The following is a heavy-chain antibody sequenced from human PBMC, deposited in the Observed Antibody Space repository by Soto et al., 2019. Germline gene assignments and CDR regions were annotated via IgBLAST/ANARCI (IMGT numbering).Heavy chain of an antibody. Sequence: EVHLLESGGNLVQPGMSLRLSCAASGFIFSDYAMTWVRQAPGKGLEWVSTISGTRGRHRNTFYTASVKGRFTVTRDNPRNTFFWEMNSMRVKETAVYFCAKKLSGLGGYVLTCPAPWGQGTLVTVSS. V-gene: IGHV3-23*01. J-gene: IGHJ5*02. D-gene: IGHD6-25*01. CDR1: GFIFSDYA. CDR3: AKKLSGLGGYVLTCPAP. CDR2: ISGTRGRHRNT.